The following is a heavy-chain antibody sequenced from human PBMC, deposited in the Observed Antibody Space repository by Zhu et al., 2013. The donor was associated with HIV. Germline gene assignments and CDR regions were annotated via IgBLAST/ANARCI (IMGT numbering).Heavy chain of an antibody. D-gene: IGHD3-16*01. V-gene: IGHV1-2*04. CDR1: GYTFTGYY. CDR3: ARDGGQSVWFYGAFDI. Sequence: QVQLVQSGAEVKKPGASVKVSCKASGYTFTGYYMHWVRQAPGQGLEWMGWINPNSGGTNYAQKFQGWVTMTRDTSISTAYMELSRLRSDDTAVYYCARDGGQSVWFYGAFDIWGQGTMVTVSS. J-gene: IGHJ3*02. CDR2: INPNSGGT.